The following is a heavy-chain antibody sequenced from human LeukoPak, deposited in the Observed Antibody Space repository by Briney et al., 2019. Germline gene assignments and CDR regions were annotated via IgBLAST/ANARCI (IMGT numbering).Heavy chain of an antibody. J-gene: IGHJ6*02. V-gene: IGHV1-2*02. CDR3: ARATSGSDYGMDV. CDR1: GYTFSGYH. D-gene: IGHD1-26*01. CDR2: TNLKSGGL. Sequence: ASVKVSCKASGYTFSGYHMHWVRQAPGQGLEWMGLTNLKSGGLNYAQKFQGRVTMTRNTSISTAYMELSSLRSEDTAVYYCARATSGSDYGMDVWGQGTTVTVSS.